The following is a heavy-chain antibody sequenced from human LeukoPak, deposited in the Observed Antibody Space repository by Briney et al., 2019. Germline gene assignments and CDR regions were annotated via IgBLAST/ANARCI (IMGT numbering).Heavy chain of an antibody. CDR2: ISGSGGST. V-gene: IGHV3-23*01. Sequence: GGSLRLSCAASGFTFSSYAMSWVRQAPGKALEWVSAISGSGGSTYYADSVKGRFTISRDNSKNTLYLQMNSLRAEDTAVYYCAKGATYYYDSSGYYLDYWGQGTLVTVSS. CDR3: AKGATYYYDSSGYYLDY. D-gene: IGHD3-22*01. CDR1: GFTFSSYA. J-gene: IGHJ4*02.